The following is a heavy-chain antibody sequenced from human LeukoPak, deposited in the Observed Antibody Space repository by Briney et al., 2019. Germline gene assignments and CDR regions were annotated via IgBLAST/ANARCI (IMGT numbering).Heavy chain of an antibody. Sequence: ASVKVSCKVSGYTLTELSMHWVRQAPGKGLEWMGGFDPEDGEPIYAQKFQGRVTMTEDTTTDTAYMDLSSLRSEDTAVYYCATSLRDIEWELRMSPDVDIWGQGTTVTVSS. CDR1: GYTLTELS. CDR3: ATSLRDIEWELRMSPDVDI. V-gene: IGHV1-24*01. D-gene: IGHD1-26*01. J-gene: IGHJ3*02. CDR2: FDPEDGEP.